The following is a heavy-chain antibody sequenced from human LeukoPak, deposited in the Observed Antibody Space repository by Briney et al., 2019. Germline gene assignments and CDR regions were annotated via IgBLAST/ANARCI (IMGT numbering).Heavy chain of an antibody. D-gene: IGHD3-10*01. Sequence: ASVKVSCKASGYTFTSYGISWVRQAPGQGLEWMGWISGNTNYAQMFQGRVTMTTDTTTSTAYMELRSLRSDDTAVYYCARDIGDHGSGSYPVYWGQGTLVIVPS. CDR3: ARDIGDHGSGSYPVY. CDR2: ISGNT. V-gene: IGHV1-18*01. CDR1: GYTFTSYG. J-gene: IGHJ4*02.